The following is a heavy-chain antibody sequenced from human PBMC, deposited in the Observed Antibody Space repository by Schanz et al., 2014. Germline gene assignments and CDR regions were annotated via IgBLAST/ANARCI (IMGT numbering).Heavy chain of an antibody. J-gene: IGHJ4*02. V-gene: IGHV3-30*03. Sequence: VQLVESGGGLVKPGGSLRLSCAASGFTFSNTWMSWVRQAPGKGLEWVAVISFIESDKHYADSVKGRFTISRDNSRNTLYLEMTSLRAEDTAVYYCARGYADDYFDQWGQGTLVTVSS. CDR1: GFTFSNTW. D-gene: IGHD3-16*01. CDR2: ISFIESDK. CDR3: ARGYADDYFDQ.